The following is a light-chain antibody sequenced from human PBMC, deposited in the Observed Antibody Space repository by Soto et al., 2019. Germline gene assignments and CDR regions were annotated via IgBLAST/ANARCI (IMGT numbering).Light chain of an antibody. V-gene: IGLV2-14*01. Sequence: QSALTHPASVSGSPGQSITISCTGTSSDVGGYNYVSWYQQHPGKAPKLMIYEVSNRPSGVSNRFSGSKSGNTASLTVSGLQAEDEADYYCSSYAGSNNFGVFGTGTKVTVL. CDR1: SSDVGGYNY. J-gene: IGLJ1*01. CDR2: EVS. CDR3: SSYAGSNNFGV.